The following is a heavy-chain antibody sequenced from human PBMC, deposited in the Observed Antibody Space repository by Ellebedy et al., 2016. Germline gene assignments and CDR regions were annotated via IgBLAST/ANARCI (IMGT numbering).Heavy chain of an antibody. CDR3: ARRDSSGYGYNWFDP. Sequence: SETLSLTCTVSGGSISSSSYYWGWIRQPPGKGLEWIGSIYYSGSTYYNPSLKSRVTISVDTSKNQFSLKLSSVTAADTAVYYCARRDSSGYGYNWFDPWGQGTLVTVSS. V-gene: IGHV4-39*01. D-gene: IGHD3-22*01. CDR2: IYYSGST. J-gene: IGHJ5*02. CDR1: GGSISSSSYY.